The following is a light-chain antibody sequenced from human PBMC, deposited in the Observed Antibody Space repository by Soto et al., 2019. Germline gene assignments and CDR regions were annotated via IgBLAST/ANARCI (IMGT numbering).Light chain of an antibody. CDR2: DAS. V-gene: IGKV3D-20*01. J-gene: IGKJ1*01. Sequence: EIVLTQSPATLSLSPGERATLSCGASQSVSGNYLAWYQQKPDLAPRLLIYDASSRAAGIPDRFSGSGSGTDLTLTITRLEPEDFAVYYCQQYGSSPWTFGQGTKVEIK. CDR3: QQYGSSPWT. CDR1: QSVSGNY.